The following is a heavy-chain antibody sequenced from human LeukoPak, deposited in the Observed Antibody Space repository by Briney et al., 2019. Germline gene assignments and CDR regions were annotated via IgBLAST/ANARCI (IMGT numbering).Heavy chain of an antibody. Sequence: PGRSLRLSCGASGFTFSSYWMSWVRQAPGKGLEWVANIKEDGSEKYYVDSVKGRFIISRDNAKNSLYLHMNDLRAEDTAVYYCARDPGDRAIDRWFDPWGQGTLVIVSS. D-gene: IGHD5-18*01. CDR3: ARDPGDRAIDRWFDP. CDR2: IKEDGSEK. J-gene: IGHJ5*02. V-gene: IGHV3-7*03. CDR1: GFTFSSYW.